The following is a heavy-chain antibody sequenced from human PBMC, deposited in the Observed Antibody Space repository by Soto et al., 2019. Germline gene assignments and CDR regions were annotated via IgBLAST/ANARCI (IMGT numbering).Heavy chain of an antibody. J-gene: IGHJ6*02. CDR3: AKDKAMTLYYYGMDV. CDR2: ISYDGSNK. V-gene: IGHV3-30*18. Sequence: GGSLRLSCAASGFTFSSYGMRWVRQAPGKGLEWEAVISYDGSNKYYADSVKGQITISRDNSKNTLYLQMNSLRAEDTAVYYSAKDKAMTLYYYGMDVWGQGTRVAVSS. CDR1: GFTFSSYG. D-gene: IGHD2-2*01.